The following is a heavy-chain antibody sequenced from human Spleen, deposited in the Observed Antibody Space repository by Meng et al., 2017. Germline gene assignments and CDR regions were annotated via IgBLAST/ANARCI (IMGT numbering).Heavy chain of an antibody. Sequence: GSLRLSCSVSVDSVTSASYYWNWIRQSPGKGLEWIGYFYYSASTSYNPSLRSRVTISVDTSKNQFSLKLSSVTAADTAVYYCARAPTTPPYYYDSSGLLEFQYYFDYWGQGTLVTVSS. CDR3: ARAPTTPPYYYDSSGLLEFQYYFDY. J-gene: IGHJ4*02. V-gene: IGHV4-61*01. D-gene: IGHD3-22*01. CDR2: FYYSAST. CDR1: VDSVTSASYY.